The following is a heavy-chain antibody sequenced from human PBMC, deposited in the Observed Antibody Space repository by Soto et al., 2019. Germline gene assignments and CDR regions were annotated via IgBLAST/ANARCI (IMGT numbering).Heavy chain of an antibody. D-gene: IGHD2-8*01. CDR1: GFTFSSYA. Sequence: PGGPLRLSCAASGFTFSSYAMHWVRQAPGKGLEWVAVISYDGSNKYYADSVKGRFTISRDNSKNTLYLQMNSLRAEDTAVYYCARDPLMSRDYYYYGMDVWGQGTTVTVSS. CDR3: ARDPLMSRDYYYYGMDV. J-gene: IGHJ6*02. V-gene: IGHV3-30-3*01. CDR2: ISYDGSNK.